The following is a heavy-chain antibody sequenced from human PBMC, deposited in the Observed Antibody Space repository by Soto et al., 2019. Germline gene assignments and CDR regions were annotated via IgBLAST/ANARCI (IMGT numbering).Heavy chain of an antibody. Sequence: ASVKVSCKASGCTFSSYAISCVRQAPGQGLEWMGGIIPIFGTANYAQKFQGRVTITADESTSTAYMELSSLRSEDTAVYYCARVQGYSSSWYPGENYYYGMDVWGQGTTVTVSS. CDR2: IIPIFGTA. CDR1: GCTFSSYA. D-gene: IGHD6-13*01. CDR3: ARVQGYSSSWYPGENYYYGMDV. V-gene: IGHV1-69*13. J-gene: IGHJ6*02.